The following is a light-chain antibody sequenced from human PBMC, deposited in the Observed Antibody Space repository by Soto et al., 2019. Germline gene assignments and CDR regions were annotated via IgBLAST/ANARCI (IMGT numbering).Light chain of an antibody. CDR1: SSDVGGYNY. CDR3: SSYTSDTSPYV. V-gene: IGLV2-14*01. CDR2: EVN. Sequence: QSALTQPASVSGSPGQSITISCTGTSSDVGGYNYVSWYQLHPGKAPKLIIYEVNNRPSGLSNRFSGSKSGNTASLTISGLQADDEGDYYCSSYTSDTSPYVFGTGTK. J-gene: IGLJ1*01.